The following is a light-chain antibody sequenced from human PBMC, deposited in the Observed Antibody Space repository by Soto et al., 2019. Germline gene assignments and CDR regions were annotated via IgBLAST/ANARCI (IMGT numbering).Light chain of an antibody. J-gene: IGLJ2*01. V-gene: IGLV2-14*01. CDR2: DVS. CDR3: SSYTSSSIL. CDR1: SSDVGGYNY. Sequence: QSALTQPASVSGSPGQSITISCTGTSSDVGGYNYVSRYQQHPGKAPKLMIYDVSNRPSGVSNRFSGSKSGNTASLTISGLQAEDEADYYCSSYTSSSILFGGGTQLTVL.